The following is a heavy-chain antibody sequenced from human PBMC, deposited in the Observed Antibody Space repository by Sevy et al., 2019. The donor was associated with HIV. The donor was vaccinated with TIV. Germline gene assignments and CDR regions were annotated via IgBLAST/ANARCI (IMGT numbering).Heavy chain of an antibody. D-gene: IGHD6-13*01. CDR1: GFPFRSYW. V-gene: IGHV3-7*03. CDR3: ARGSSSWYNLYYYYYMDV. Sequence: GGSLRLSCAASGFPFRSYWMSWVRQAPGKGLEWVANIKEDGSEKYYVDSVKGWFTISRDNAKNSLFLQMNSLRAEDTAVYYCARGSSSWYNLYYYYYMDVWGKGTTVTVSS. J-gene: IGHJ6*03. CDR2: IKEDGSEK.